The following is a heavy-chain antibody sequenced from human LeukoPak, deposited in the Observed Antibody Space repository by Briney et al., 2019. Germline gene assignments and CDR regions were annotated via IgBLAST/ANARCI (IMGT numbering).Heavy chain of an antibody. Sequence: GGSLRLSCAASGFTFSSYSMNWVRQAPGKGLEWVSSISSSSSYIYYADSVKGRFTISRDNAKNSLYLQMNSLRAADTAVYYCARDPSAFAGWLDSWGQGTLVTVSS. D-gene: IGHD6-19*01. CDR3: ARDPSAFAGWLDS. J-gene: IGHJ4*02. CDR1: GFTFSSYS. V-gene: IGHV3-21*04. CDR2: ISSSSSYI.